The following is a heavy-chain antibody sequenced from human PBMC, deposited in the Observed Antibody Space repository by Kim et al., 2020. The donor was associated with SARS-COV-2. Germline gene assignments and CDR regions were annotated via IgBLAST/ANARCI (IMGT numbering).Heavy chain of an antibody. V-gene: IGHV3-23*01. CDR3: AKGRDYDFWSGYYNFDY. J-gene: IGHJ4*02. CDR2: ISGSGGST. CDR1: GFTFSSYA. Sequence: GGSLRLSCAASGFTFSSYAMSWVRQAPGKGLEWVSAISGSGGSTYYADSVKGRFTISRDNSKNTLYLQMNSLRAEDTAVYYCAKGRDYDFWSGYYNFDYWGQGTLVTVSS. D-gene: IGHD3-3*01.